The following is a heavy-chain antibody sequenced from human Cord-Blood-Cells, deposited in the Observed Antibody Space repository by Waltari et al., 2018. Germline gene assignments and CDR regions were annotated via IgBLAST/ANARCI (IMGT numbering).Heavy chain of an antibody. CDR2: IYYSGST. J-gene: IGHJ6*02. V-gene: IGHV4-59*01. CDR3: ASRMYYYYGMDG. Sequence: SLTCTVSGGSISSYYWSWIRQPPGKGLEWIGYIYYSGSTNYNPSLKSRVTISVDTSKNQFSLKLSSVTAADTAVYYCASRMYYYYGMDGWGQGTTVTVAS. CDR1: GGSISSYY.